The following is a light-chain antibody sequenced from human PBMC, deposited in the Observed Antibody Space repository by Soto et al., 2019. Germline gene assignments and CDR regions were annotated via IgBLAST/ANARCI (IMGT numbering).Light chain of an antibody. Sequence: PGESATLSCRASQSVSRSYLAWYQQKPGQAPRLLIYGASSRATGIPDRFSGSGSGTDFTLTISRLEPEDFAVYYCQQYGSSPRTFGQGTKVEIK. CDR3: QQYGSSPRT. V-gene: IGKV3-20*01. CDR1: QSVSRSY. J-gene: IGKJ1*01. CDR2: GAS.